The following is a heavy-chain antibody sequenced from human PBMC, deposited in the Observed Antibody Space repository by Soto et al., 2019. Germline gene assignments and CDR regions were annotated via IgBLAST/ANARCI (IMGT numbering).Heavy chain of an antibody. J-gene: IGHJ4*01. D-gene: IGHD1-26*01. CDR1: GFIFGNCG. CDR2: MSSDGINE. V-gene: IGHV3-30*03. CDR3: ARGDFPYFDY. Sequence: GGSLRLSCAVYGFIFGNCGMHWVRQAAGRGVEWVAAMSSDGINEHYTDSVKGRFTSSRDNSKNTLSLQMDSLREEDSAVYYCARGDFPYFDYWGHGTLVTSPQ.